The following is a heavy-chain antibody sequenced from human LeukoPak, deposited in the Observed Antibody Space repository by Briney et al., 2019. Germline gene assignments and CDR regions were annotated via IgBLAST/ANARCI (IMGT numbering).Heavy chain of an antibody. CDR1: GGSISGFY. Sequence: PSETLSLTCSVFGGSISGFYWSWTRRPPGKGLEWIGYIYYSGSTNYNPSLKSRVTISVDTSKNQFSLNLSSVTAADTAVYYCARVPEGGVYFDYWGQGTLVTVSS. CDR3: ARVPEGGVYFDY. CDR2: IYYSGST. D-gene: IGHD1-14*01. V-gene: IGHV4-59*12. J-gene: IGHJ4*02.